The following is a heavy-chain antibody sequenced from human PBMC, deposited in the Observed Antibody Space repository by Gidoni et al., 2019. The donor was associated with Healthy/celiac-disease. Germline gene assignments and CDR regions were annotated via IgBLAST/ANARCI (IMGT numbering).Heavy chain of an antibody. CDR3: ARDLNGDYLFDY. D-gene: IGHD4-17*01. CDR1: GFTFSDYY. V-gene: IGHV3-11*05. J-gene: IGHJ4*02. CDR2: ISSSSSYT. Sequence: QVQLVESGGGLVKPGGSLRLSCAASGFTFSDYYMSWIRQAPGKGLEWVSYISSSSSYTNYADSVKGRFTISRDNAKNSLYLQMNSLRAEDTAVYYCARDLNGDYLFDYWGQGTLVTVSS.